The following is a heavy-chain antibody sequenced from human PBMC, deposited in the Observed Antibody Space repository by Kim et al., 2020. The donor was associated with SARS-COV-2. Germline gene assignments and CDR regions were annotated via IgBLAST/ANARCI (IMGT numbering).Heavy chain of an antibody. J-gene: IGHJ3*02. V-gene: IGHV4-31*02. Sequence: PSLKSRVTISVDTSKNQFSLKLSSVTAADTAVYYCARAASTMVGPRAFDIWGQGTMVTVSS. D-gene: IGHD3-10*01. CDR3: ARAASTMVGPRAFDI.